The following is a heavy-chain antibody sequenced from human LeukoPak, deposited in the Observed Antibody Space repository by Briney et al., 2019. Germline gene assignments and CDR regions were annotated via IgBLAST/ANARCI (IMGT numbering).Heavy chain of an antibody. V-gene: IGHV4-30-4*08. D-gene: IGHD6-13*01. CDR2: IYYSGST. Sequence: SETLSLTCAVSGGSISSGDYYWSWIRQPPGKGLEWIGYIYYSGSTYYNPSLKSRVTISVDTSKNQFSLKLSSVTAADTAVYYCARRIAAAPMSWFDPWGQGTLVTVPS. J-gene: IGHJ5*02. CDR1: GGSISSGDYY. CDR3: ARRIAAAPMSWFDP.